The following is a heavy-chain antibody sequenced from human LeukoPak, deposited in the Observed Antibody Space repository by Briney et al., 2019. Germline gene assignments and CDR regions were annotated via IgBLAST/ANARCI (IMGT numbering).Heavy chain of an antibody. D-gene: IGHD2-2*01. CDR1: GFTFSSYS. CDR3: ARDGLTDCSSTSCYFDY. J-gene: IGHJ4*02. CDR2: VSSSGSTI. Sequence: PGGSLRLSCAASGFTFSSYSMNWVRQAPGKGLEWVSYVSSSGSTIYYADSVKGRFTISRDNAKNSLYLQMNSLRAEDTAVYYCARDGLTDCSSTSCYFDYWGQGTQVTVSS. V-gene: IGHV3-48*04.